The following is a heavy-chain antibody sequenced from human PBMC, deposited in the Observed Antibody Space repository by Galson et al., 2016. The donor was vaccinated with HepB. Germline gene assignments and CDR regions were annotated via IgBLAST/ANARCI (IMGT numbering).Heavy chain of an antibody. D-gene: IGHD4-11*01. CDR3: IRAAPTTNWFDP. CDR1: GDSISSTNW. V-gene: IGHV4-4*02. CDR2: IYHSGST. J-gene: IGHJ5*02. Sequence: ETLSLTCAVSGDSISSTNWWSWVRQPPGKGLEWIGEIYHSGSTNYNTSLKSRVTISVDKSKNQFSLRLSSVTAADTAVYYCIRAAPTTNWFDPWGQGTLVTVSS.